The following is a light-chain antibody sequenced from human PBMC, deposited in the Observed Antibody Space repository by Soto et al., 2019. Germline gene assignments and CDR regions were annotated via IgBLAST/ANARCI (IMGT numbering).Light chain of an antibody. J-gene: IGKJ4*01. CDR3: QQRSNWLT. V-gene: IGKV3-11*01. Sequence: EVVLTQSPATLSLSPGERATLSCRASQNVGIYLAWYQQKPGQAPTLLIYDASNRATGIPARFSGSGSATDFTLTISSLEAEDFAVYYCQQRSNWLTFGGGTKVDIK. CDR1: QNVGIY. CDR2: DAS.